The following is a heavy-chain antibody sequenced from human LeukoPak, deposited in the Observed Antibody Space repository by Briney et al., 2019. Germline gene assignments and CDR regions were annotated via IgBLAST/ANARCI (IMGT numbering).Heavy chain of an antibody. Sequence: GGSLRLSCAASGFTFSSYSMNWVRQAPGKGLEWVSSISSSSTYIYHADSVKGRFTIFRDNAKNSLYLQMNSLRAEDTAVYYCARIRGYSYGYIDYWGQGTLVTVSS. V-gene: IGHV3-21*01. CDR2: ISSSSTYI. D-gene: IGHD5-18*01. CDR1: GFTFSSYS. J-gene: IGHJ4*02. CDR3: ARIRGYSYGYIDY.